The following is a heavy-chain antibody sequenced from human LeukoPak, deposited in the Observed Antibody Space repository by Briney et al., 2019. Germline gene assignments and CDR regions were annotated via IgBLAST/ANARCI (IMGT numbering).Heavy chain of an antibody. Sequence: GGSLRLSCVASGFSFGNYAMSWVRQAPRKGLQWVSQISGTGGATWYAGFARDRFTISRDNSKKTLYLQMSGLRVEDTAMYYCVKDPRDTYGTNWFVSWGQGTLLIVSS. D-gene: IGHD2-21*01. CDR1: GFSFGNYA. CDR2: ISGTGGAT. J-gene: IGHJ5*01. V-gene: IGHV3-23*01. CDR3: VKDPRDTYGTNWFVS.